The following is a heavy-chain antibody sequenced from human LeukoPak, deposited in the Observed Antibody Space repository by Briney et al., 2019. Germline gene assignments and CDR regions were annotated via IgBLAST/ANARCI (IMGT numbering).Heavy chain of an antibody. CDR1: GFTFSDYF. J-gene: IGHJ4*02. CDR2: ISGSGSNK. Sequence: KPGGSLRLSCAVSGFTFSDYFMTWIRQAPGKGLEWVSYISGSGSNKYYADSVKGRFTISRDNAKNSLHLQMNSLRVEDTAVYYCATSQSSVAGIVGDWGQGTLVTVSS. CDR3: ATSQSSVAGIVGD. V-gene: IGHV3-11*04. D-gene: IGHD6-19*01.